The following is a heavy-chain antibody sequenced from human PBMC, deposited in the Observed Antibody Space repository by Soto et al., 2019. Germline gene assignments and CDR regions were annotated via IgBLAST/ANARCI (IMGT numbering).Heavy chain of an antibody. CDR1: GFSLNTTGVG. CDR3: ARRQSPPFGELITWFDP. Sequence: QITFKESGPPLVKPTQTLTLTCTFSGFSLNTTGVGVGWIRQPPGKPLEWLALIYWNDDKRYNPYLRRRLTITKDTPKNQVVLTMIDMDPVDTGTYYCARRQSPPFGELITWFDPWGQGTLVTVSS. V-gene: IGHV2-5*01. CDR2: IYWNDDK. D-gene: IGHD3-10*01. J-gene: IGHJ5*02.